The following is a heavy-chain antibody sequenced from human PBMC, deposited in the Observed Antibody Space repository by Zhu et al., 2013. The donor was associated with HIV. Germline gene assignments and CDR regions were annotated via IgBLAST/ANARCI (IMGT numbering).Heavy chain of an antibody. Sequence: QVQLVQSGAEVKKPGSSVKVSCKASGGTFSSYAISWVRQAPGQGLEWMGGIIPIFGTANYAQKFQGRVTITADESTSTAYMELSSLRSEDTAVYYCARDTPEVVPAAITYYYYGMDVWGQGTTVTVSS. J-gene: IGHJ6*02. CDR1: GGTFSSYA. V-gene: IGHV1-69*01. CDR2: IIPIFGTA. CDR3: ARDTPEVVPAAITYYYYGMDV. D-gene: IGHD2-2*02.